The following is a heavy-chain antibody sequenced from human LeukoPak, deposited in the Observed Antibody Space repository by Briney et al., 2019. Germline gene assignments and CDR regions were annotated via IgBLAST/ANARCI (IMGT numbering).Heavy chain of an antibody. Sequence: PGGSLRLSCAASGFTFSSYAMSWVRQAPGKGLEWVSAISGSGGSTYYADSVKGQFTISRDNSKNTLYLQMNSLRAEDTAVYYCATTQWLVDAFDIWGQGTMVTVSS. J-gene: IGHJ3*02. CDR1: GFTFSSYA. V-gene: IGHV3-23*01. CDR2: ISGSGGST. CDR3: ATTQWLVDAFDI. D-gene: IGHD6-19*01.